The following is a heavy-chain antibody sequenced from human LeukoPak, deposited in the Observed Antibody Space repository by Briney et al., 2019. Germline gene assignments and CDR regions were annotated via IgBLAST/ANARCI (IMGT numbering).Heavy chain of an antibody. V-gene: IGHV3-30*04. D-gene: IGHD4-17*01. CDR3: ARGSAHLDYGDNGDYSDY. Sequence: EGSLRLSCAASGFTFSSYALHWVRQAPGKGLEWVAVISYDGRNKYCADTVKGRLTISRDNSKNTLYLQMNSLRAEDTAVYYCARGSAHLDYGDNGDYSDYWGQGTLVTVSS. J-gene: IGHJ4*02. CDR2: ISYDGRNK. CDR1: GFTFSSYA.